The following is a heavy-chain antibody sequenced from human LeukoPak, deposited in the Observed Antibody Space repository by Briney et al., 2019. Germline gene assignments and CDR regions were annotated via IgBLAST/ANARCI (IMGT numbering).Heavy chain of an antibody. J-gene: IGHJ4*02. V-gene: IGHV3-23*01. CDR1: GFTFSSYA. D-gene: IGHD6-13*01. CDR3: AKTPGIAAAGREYFDY. CDR2: ISGSGGST. Sequence: PGGSLRLSCAASGFTFSSYAMCWVRQAPGKGLEWVSAISGSGGSTYYADSVKGRFTISRDNSKNTLYLQMNSLRAEDTAVYYCAKTPGIAAAGREYFDYWGQGTLVTVSS.